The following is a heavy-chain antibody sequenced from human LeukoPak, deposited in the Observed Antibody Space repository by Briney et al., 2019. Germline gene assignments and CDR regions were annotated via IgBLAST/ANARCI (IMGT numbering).Heavy chain of an antibody. CDR1: GVTLSNYA. J-gene: IGHJ4*02. Sequence: GRSLRLSCTASGVTLSNYAMHWVRRPPGRGLEWVAVISFDGTNKYYGDSVEGRFSVSRDNSKNTLYLQMDSLRPDDTAVYYCATDYGDYEPIDYWGQGTLVTVSS. V-gene: IGHV3-30*04. CDR2: ISFDGTNK. D-gene: IGHD4-17*01. CDR3: ATDYGDYEPIDY.